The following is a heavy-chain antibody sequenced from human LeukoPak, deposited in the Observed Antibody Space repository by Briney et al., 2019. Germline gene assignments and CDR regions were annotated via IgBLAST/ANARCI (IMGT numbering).Heavy chain of an antibody. Sequence: GGSLRLSCTASGFTFGDYAMSWVRQAPGKGLEWVGFIRSKAYGGATDYAASVKGRFTISRDDSKSMAYLQMNSLKTEDTAIYYCTRDGVVAAPPAHYYYMDVWGKGTTVTISS. CDR2: IRSKAYGGAT. CDR1: GFTFGDYA. CDR3: TRDGVVAAPPAHYYYMDV. D-gene: IGHD2-15*01. J-gene: IGHJ6*03. V-gene: IGHV3-49*04.